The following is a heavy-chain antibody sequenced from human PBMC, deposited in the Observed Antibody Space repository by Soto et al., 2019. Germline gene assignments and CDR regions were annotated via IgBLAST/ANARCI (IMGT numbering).Heavy chain of an antibody. CDR2: INPNSGGT. J-gene: IGHJ5*02. CDR3: AREGCSSTSCYAGWFDP. D-gene: IGHD2-2*01. V-gene: IGHV1-2*04. Sequence: QVQLVQSGAEVKKPGASVKVSCKASGYTFTGYYMHWVRQAPGQGLEWMGWINPNSGGTNYAQKFQGWVTMTSDTSISTAYMELSRLRSDDTAVYYCAREGCSSTSCYAGWFDPWGQGTLVTVSS. CDR1: GYTFTGYY.